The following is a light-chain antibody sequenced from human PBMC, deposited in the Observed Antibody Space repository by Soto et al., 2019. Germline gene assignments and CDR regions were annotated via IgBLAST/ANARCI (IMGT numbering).Light chain of an antibody. CDR2: DAS. Sequence: DIQLTQSPPFLSASAGDRVSITCRASQDIRRYLVWYQQKPGKAPNILIYDASSLQTGVPARFSGSGSGTEFTLTITSLQPEDFATYYCRHFYTFGQGTKLEIK. CDR1: QDIRRY. CDR3: RHFYT. V-gene: IGKV1-9*01. J-gene: IGKJ2*01.